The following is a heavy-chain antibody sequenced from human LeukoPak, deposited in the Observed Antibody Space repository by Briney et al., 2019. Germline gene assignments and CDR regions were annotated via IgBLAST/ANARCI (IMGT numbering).Heavy chain of an antibody. D-gene: IGHD2/OR15-2a*01. J-gene: IGHJ3*02. CDR3: AKDFSYGFDM. CDR2: ISSSGSTI. Sequence: GGSLRLSCAASGFTFSDYYMSWIRQAPGKGLEWVSYISSSGSTIYYADSVKGRFTIPRDNAKNSLYLQMNSLRAEDTAVYSCAKDFSYGFDMWGQGTMVTVAS. CDR1: GFTFSDYY. V-gene: IGHV3-11*04.